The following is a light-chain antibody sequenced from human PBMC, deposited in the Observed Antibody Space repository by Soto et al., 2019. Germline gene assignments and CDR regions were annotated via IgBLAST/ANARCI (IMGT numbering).Light chain of an antibody. CDR1: QSISTW. CDR3: QQYNSYWT. V-gene: IGKV1-5*01. J-gene: IGKJ1*01. CDR2: DAS. Sequence: DIQMTQSPSTLSPSVGDRVTINCRARQSISTWLAWYQQKPGTAPKLLIYDASSLESGVPSMFSGRGSGTEFTLPISSLQTDDFADYYCQQYNSYWTFGQGTKLDIK.